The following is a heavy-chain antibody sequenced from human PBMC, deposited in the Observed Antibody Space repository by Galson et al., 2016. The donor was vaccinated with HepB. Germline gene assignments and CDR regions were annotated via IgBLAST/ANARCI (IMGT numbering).Heavy chain of an antibody. CDR3: ARDIAHCTRGVCTHRWFDP. CDR1: SGSISSNY. J-gene: IGHJ5*02. D-gene: IGHD2-8*01. Sequence: SETLSLTCSVSSGSISSNYWSWIRQPAGKGLEWIGRIYSGGSTNYNPSLKSRVTMSVDTAKSQFSLKLNSLTAADTAVYYCARDIAHCTRGVCTHRWFDPWGQGILVTVSS. CDR2: IYSGGST. V-gene: IGHV4-4*07.